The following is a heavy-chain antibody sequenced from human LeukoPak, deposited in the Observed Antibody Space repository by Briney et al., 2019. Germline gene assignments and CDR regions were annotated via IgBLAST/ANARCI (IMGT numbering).Heavy chain of an antibody. J-gene: IGHJ5*02. CDR3: ARDGRIAAAFLDWFDP. Sequence: ASVKVSCKASGYTFTSYDINWVRQATGQGLEWMGWMNPNSGNTGYAQKFQGRVTMTRNTSISTAYMELSSLRSEDTAVYYCARDGRIAAAFLDWFDPWGQGTLVTVSS. V-gene: IGHV1-8*01. CDR2: MNPNSGNT. D-gene: IGHD6-13*01. CDR1: GYTFTSYD.